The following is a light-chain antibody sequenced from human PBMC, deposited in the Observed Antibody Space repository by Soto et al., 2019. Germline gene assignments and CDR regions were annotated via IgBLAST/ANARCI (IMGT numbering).Light chain of an antibody. CDR1: QSVGRG. Sequence: DIQMTQSPSTLSASVGDRVSITCRASQSVGRGLAWYQQKPGKAPKVLIYKASTLESGVPSRFSGSGSGTEFTLTISSLQPDDFATYYCQQYSSYSRTFGQGTKVEIK. J-gene: IGKJ1*01. V-gene: IGKV1-5*03. CDR2: KAS. CDR3: QQYSSYSRT.